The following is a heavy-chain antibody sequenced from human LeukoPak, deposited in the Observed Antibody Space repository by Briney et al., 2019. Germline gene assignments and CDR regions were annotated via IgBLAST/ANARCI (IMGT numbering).Heavy chain of an antibody. D-gene: IGHD3-22*01. V-gene: IGHV1-3*01. CDR2: INAGNGNT. CDR3: ARDRTDSSGYYYYYYGMDV. Sequence: ASVTVSCTASGYTFTSYAMHWVRQAPGQGLEWMGWINAGNGNTKYSQKFQGRVTITRDTSASTAYMELSSLRSEDTAVYYCARDRTDSSGYYYYYYGMDVWGQGTTVTVSS. CDR1: GYTFTSYA. J-gene: IGHJ6*02.